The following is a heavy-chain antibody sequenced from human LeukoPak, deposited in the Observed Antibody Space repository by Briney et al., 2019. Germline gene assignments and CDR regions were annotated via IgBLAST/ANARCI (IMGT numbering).Heavy chain of an antibody. CDR1: GGTFSSYA. CDR2: IIPIFGTA. CDR3: AREGGRGIAAAGTNWFDP. Sequence: SVKVSCKASGGTFSSYAISWVRQAPGQGLEWMGGIIPIFGTANYAQKFQGRVTITADESTSTAYMELSSLRPEDTAVYYCAREGGRGIAAAGTNWFDPWGQGTLVTVSS. D-gene: IGHD6-13*01. V-gene: IGHV1-69*01. J-gene: IGHJ5*02.